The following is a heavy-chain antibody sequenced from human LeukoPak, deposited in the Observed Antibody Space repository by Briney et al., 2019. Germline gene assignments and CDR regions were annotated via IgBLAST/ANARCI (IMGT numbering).Heavy chain of an antibody. J-gene: IGHJ1*01. D-gene: IGHD2-2*01. V-gene: IGHV3-23*01. CDR1: GFTFSSYA. CDR2: ISGSGGST. CDR3: AREGGYCSSTSCYLYFQH. Sequence: GGSLRLSCAASGFTFSSYAMSWVRQAPGKGLEWVSAISGSGGSTYYADSVKGRFTISRDNSKNTLYLQMNSLRAEDTAVYYCAREGGYCSSTSCYLYFQHWGQGTLVTVSS.